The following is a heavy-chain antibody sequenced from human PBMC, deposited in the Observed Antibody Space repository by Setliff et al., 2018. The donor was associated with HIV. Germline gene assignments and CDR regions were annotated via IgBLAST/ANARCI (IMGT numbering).Heavy chain of an antibody. J-gene: IGHJ3*01. V-gene: IGHV4-61*09. D-gene: IGHD3-10*01. CDR1: GGSISSNNYF. CDR3: ASRAGGDF. CDR2: IYPSGST. Sequence: PSETLSLTCTVSGGSISSNNYFWSWIRQAAGKGLEWIGHIYPSGSTNYNPSLKSRVTISVDTSKNQFSLNLSSVTAADTAVYYCASRAGGDFWGQGTMVTVSS.